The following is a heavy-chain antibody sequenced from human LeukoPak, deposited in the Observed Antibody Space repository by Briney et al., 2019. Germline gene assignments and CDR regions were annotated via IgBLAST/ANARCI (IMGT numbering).Heavy chain of an antibody. CDR2: IYNNGIT. D-gene: IGHD3-22*01. CDR1: GGSISSGTYY. J-gene: IGHJ4*02. CDR3: ARLYDSSGRKVDY. V-gene: IGHV4-39*01. Sequence: SETLSLTCIVSGGSISSGTYYWGWIRQPPGKGLEWIANIYNNGITNYNPPLKSRVSISVDTSKNQFSLNLSSVTAADTAVYYCARLYDSSGRKVDYWGQGTLVTVSS.